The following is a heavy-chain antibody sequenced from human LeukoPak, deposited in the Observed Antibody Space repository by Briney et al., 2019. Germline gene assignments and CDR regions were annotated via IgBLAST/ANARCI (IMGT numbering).Heavy chain of an antibody. CDR3: AKVRGSGSYYNVQDVSDI. V-gene: IGHV3-23*01. J-gene: IGHJ3*02. Sequence: GGSLRLSCAVSGFTFANYAMNWVRQAPGKGLEWVSCISGYGETTFYADSVKGRFTISRDNSKKTLYLQMNSLRAEDTAVYFCAKVRGSGSYYNVQDVSDIWGQGTMVTVSS. CDR1: GFTFANYA. CDR2: ISGYGETT. D-gene: IGHD3-10*01.